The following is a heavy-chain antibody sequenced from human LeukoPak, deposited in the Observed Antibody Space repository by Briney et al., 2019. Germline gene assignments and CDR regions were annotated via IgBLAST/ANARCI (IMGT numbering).Heavy chain of an antibody. V-gene: IGHV3-21*01. CDR2: ISSSSSYI. CDR3: GRAYCSGGSCYPLDY. Sequence: GGSLRLSCAVSGFTFSSYYMNWVRQAPGKGLEWVSSISSSSSYIYYADSVKGRFTISRDTAKDSLYLQMNSLRAEDTAVYYCGRAYCSGGSCYPLDYWAQEPLVTVSS. CDR1: GFTFSSYY. D-gene: IGHD2-15*01. J-gene: IGHJ4*02.